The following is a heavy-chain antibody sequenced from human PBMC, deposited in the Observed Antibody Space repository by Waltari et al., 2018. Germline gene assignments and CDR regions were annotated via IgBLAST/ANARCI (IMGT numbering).Heavy chain of an antibody. CDR2: ISSSGGST. D-gene: IGHD3-3*01. Sequence: VQLLESGGGLVQHGWSLRLSCADSGFTFSSSGMVWVRQAPGKGLEGVSAISSSGGSTYYADSVKGRFTISRDNAKNSLYLQMNSLRAEDTAVYYCARDPFWSVLNWGQGNLVTVSS. CDR3: ARDPFWSVLN. CDR1: GFTFSSSG. V-gene: IGHV3-23*01. J-gene: IGHJ4*02.